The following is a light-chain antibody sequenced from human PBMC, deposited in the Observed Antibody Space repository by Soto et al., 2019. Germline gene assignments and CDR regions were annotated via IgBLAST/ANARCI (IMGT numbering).Light chain of an antibody. Sequence: QSVLTQPPSASGTPGQSVTIACSGSTSNIGSKTVSWYQQVPGAAPKLLIYSTNQWPSGVPDRFSGSKSGTSACLTISGLQAEDEADYYCATWDDSLNGLYVFGPGTKLTVL. J-gene: IGLJ1*01. CDR2: STN. CDR1: TSNIGSKT. V-gene: IGLV1-44*01. CDR3: ATWDDSLNGLYV.